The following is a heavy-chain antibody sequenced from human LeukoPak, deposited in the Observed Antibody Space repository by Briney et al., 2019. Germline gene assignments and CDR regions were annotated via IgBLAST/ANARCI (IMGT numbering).Heavy chain of an antibody. Sequence: SETLSLTCAVYGGSFSGYYWSWIRQPPGKGLEWIGEINHSGSTNYNPSLRSRVTISVDTSKNQFSLKLSSVTAADTAVYYCARGGGLDPWGQGTLVTVSS. CDR2: INHSGST. CDR1: GGSFSGYY. J-gene: IGHJ5*02. CDR3: ARGGGLDP. V-gene: IGHV4-34*01.